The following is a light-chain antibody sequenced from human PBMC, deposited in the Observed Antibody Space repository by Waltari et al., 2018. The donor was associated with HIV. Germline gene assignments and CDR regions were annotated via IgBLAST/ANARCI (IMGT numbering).Light chain of an antibody. CDR1: SSNIGAGFD. CDR3: QSYDSGLSVV. V-gene: IGLV1-40*01. Sequence: QSVLTQPPSVSGAPGQRVTISCTGNSSNIGAGFDVHWYQQLPETAPKPLIYGDTNRPSGVPDRFAGSKSVTSASLAITGLQAEDEADYYCQSYDSGLSVVFGGGTKLTVL. CDR2: GDT. J-gene: IGLJ3*02.